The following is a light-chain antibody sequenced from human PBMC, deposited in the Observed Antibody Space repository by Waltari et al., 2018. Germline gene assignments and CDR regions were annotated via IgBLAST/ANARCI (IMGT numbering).Light chain of an antibody. CDR2: WAS. J-gene: IGKJ1*01. CDR3: QQYYSTPPT. V-gene: IGKV4-1*01. CDR1: QSVLYSSNNKNY. Sequence: DIVMTQPPDSLAVSLGDRATINCKSSQSVLYSSNNKNYLAWYQQKPGQPPKLPICWASIRESGVPDRFSGSGSGTDFTLTISSLQAEDVAVYYCQQYYSTPPTFGQGTKVEIK.